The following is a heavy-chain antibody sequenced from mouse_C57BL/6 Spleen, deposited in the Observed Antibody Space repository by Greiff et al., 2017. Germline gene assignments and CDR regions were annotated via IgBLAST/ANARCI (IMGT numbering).Heavy chain of an antibody. D-gene: IGHD3-2*02. J-gene: IGHJ3*01. CDR2: IDPSGSYT. CDR1: GYTFTSYW. CDR3: ARSGDSSGFAY. Sequence: QVQLQQPGAELVMPGASVKLSCKASGYTFTSYWMHWVKQRPGQGLEWIGEIDPSGSYTNYNQKFKGKSTLTVDKSSSTAYMQLSSLTSEDSAVYYCARSGDSSGFAYWGQGTLVTVSA. V-gene: IGHV1-69*01.